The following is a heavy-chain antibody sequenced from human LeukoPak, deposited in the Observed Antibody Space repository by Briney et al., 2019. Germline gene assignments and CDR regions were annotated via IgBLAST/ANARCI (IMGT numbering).Heavy chain of an antibody. J-gene: IGHJ6*03. V-gene: IGHV4-30-4*08. CDR2: IYYSGST. CDR1: GGSISSGDYY. D-gene: IGHD4-11*01. Sequence: SETLSLTCTVSGGSISSGDYYWSWIREPPGKGLEWIGYIYYSGSTYYNPSLKSRVTISVDTSKNQFSLKLSSVTAADTAVYYCVSVNRGYYYYMDVWGKGTTVTVSS. CDR3: VSVNRGYYYYMDV.